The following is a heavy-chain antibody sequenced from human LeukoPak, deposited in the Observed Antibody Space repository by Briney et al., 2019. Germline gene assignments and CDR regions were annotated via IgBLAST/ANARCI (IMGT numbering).Heavy chain of an antibody. D-gene: IGHD3-3*02. Sequence: GRSLRLSCAASGFTFSGYGMHWVRQTPGKGLEWVAVISYDGSNKYYADSVRGRFTISRDNSKNTLYLQMNSLRAEDTAIYYCARDRSFYGAPWYFDLWGRGTLVTVSS. CDR3: ARDRSFYGAPWYFDL. J-gene: IGHJ2*01. CDR2: ISYDGSNK. CDR1: GFTFSGYG. V-gene: IGHV3-30*03.